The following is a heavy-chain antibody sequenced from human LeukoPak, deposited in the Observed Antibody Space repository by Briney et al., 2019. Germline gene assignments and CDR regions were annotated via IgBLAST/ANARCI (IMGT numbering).Heavy chain of an antibody. D-gene: IGHD2-2*01. Sequence: GGSLRLSCAASGFTFSSYGMSWVRQAPGKGLEWVSAISGSGGSTDYADSVKGRFTISRDNSKNTLYLQMNSLRAEDTAVYYCANTIVVVPAANLSWGQGTLVTVSS. V-gene: IGHV3-23*01. CDR2: ISGSGGST. CDR1: GFTFSSYG. CDR3: ANTIVVVPAANLS. J-gene: IGHJ4*02.